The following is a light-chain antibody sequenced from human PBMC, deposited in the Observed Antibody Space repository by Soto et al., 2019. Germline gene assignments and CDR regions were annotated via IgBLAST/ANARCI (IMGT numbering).Light chain of an antibody. CDR1: QSVSNN. V-gene: IGKV3-15*01. J-gene: IGKJ2*01. Sequence: EIVMTQSPATLSVSPGERATLSCRASQSVSNNLAWYQQKPGQAPRLLIYGSSSRATGIPARFSGSGSGTEFTLTISSLQSEDFAVYYCQQYNNWPMYTFGQGTKVEIK. CDR3: QQYNNWPMYT. CDR2: GSS.